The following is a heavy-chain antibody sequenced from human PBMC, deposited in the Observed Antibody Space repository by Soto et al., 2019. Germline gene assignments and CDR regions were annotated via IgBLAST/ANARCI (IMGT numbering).Heavy chain of an antibody. CDR2: IYHSGST. CDR1: GYSISSGYY. V-gene: IGHV4-38-2*01. CDR3: ARADSSGYYREYFQH. J-gene: IGHJ1*01. D-gene: IGHD3-22*01. Sequence: SETLSLTCAVSGYSISSGYYWGWIRQPPGKGLEWIGSIYHSGSTYYNPSLKSRVTISVDTSKNQFSLKLSSVTAADTAVYYCARADSSGYYREYFQHWGQGTLVTV.